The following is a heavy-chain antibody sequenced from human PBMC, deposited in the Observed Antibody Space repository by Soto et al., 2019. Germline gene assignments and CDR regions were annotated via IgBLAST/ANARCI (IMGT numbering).Heavy chain of an antibody. V-gene: IGHV2-5*02. J-gene: IGHJ4*02. Sequence: QITLKESDPTLMKPTQTLTLTCTFSGFSLATSGVGVGWIRQSPGEALEWLAVIYWDDDKRYNPSLRARLAITKDTSRHHVVLTMTNMDPADTGTYYCAHRLGKDNFGNGGYFDCWGQGTLVTVSS. CDR1: GFSLATSGVG. D-gene: IGHD3-3*01. CDR3: AHRLGKDNFGNGGYFDC. CDR2: IYWDDDK.